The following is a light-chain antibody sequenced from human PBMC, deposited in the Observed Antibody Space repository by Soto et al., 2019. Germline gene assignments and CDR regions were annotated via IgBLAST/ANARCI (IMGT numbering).Light chain of an antibody. J-gene: IGKJ1*01. Sequence: EIVMTQSPATLSVSPGERATLSCRASQSVSSNLAWYQQKPGQAPRLLIYGASTRATGNPARFSGSGSGTEFTLTISSLQSEDFAVYYCQQYNNWPPWTFGQGTKV. V-gene: IGKV3-15*01. CDR1: QSVSSN. CDR2: GAS. CDR3: QQYNNWPPWT.